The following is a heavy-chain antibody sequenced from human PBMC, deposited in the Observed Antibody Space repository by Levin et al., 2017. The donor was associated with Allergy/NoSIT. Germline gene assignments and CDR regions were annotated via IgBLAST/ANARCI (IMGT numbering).Heavy chain of an antibody. J-gene: IGHJ4*01. CDR3: ARGWGSNSLFDY. D-gene: IGHD4-11*01. CDR1: GFTFSNYN. CDR2: ISSSLTTI. V-gene: IGHV3-48*02. Sequence: HPGGSLRLSCAASGFTFSNYNMNWLRQAPGKGLEWVSYISSSLTTIYYADSVRGRFTISRDNVMSSLYLQMNSLRDEDTAVYYCARGWGSNSLFDYWGHGNLVTVSS.